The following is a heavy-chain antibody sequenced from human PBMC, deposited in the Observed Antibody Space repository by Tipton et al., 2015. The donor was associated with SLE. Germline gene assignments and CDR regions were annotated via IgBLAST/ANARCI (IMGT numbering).Heavy chain of an antibody. CDR2: IYTSGDT. Sequence: TLSLTCTVSGGSINTYYWSWIRQPAGKGLEWIGRIYTSGDTDYNSSLKSRVTMSVDPPKSQFSLKLSSVTAADTAVYYCASTLRVSYFDNWDQGTLVTVSS. CDR3: ASTLRVSYFDN. CDR1: GGSINTYY. J-gene: IGHJ4*02. V-gene: IGHV4-4*07. D-gene: IGHD3-16*01.